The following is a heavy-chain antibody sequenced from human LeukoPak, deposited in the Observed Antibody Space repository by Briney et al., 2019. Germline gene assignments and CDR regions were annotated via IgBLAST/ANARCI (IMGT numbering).Heavy chain of an antibody. CDR2: INPTLGTT. J-gene: IGHJ5*02. V-gene: IGHV1-46*01. Sequence: ASVKVSCKASGYTFTTYYLHWVRQAPGQGLEWMGIINPTLGTTGYAQQFQGRVTMTRDTSTSTVYMELSSLRSEDTAVYYCARDLTYYYDSSGFEPWGQGTLVTVSS. D-gene: IGHD3-22*01. CDR3: ARDLTYYYDSSGFEP. CDR1: GYTFTTYY.